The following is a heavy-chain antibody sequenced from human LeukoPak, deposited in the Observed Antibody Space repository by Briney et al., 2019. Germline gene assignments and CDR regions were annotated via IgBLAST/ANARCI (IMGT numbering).Heavy chain of an antibody. CDR1: GFTVSSNY. V-gene: IGHV3-66*01. CDR2: IYSGGST. D-gene: IGHD6-19*01. Sequence: GGSLRLSCAASGFTVSSNYMSWVRQAPGKGLEWVSIIYSGGSTYYADSVKGRFTISRDNAKNSLYLQMNSLRAEDTAVYYCARVNIAVAGTGYYFDYWGQGTLVTVSS. CDR3: ARVNIAVAGTGYYFDY. J-gene: IGHJ4*02.